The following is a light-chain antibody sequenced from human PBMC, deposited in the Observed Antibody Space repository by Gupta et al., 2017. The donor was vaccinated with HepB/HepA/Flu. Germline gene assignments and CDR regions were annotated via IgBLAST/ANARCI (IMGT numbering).Light chain of an antibody. CDR1: SSNVGGYNY. CDR2: EVS. V-gene: IGLV2-8*01. CDR3: SSWAGCNNLGV. J-gene: IGLJ3*02. Sequence: SALTHPPSASGSPGQSVTISCTGTSSNVGGYNYVSWYQQHPGKAPKLMLYEVSKRPSGVPDRFSGSKSGNTASLTVSGLQAEDEADYYCSSWAGCNNLGVFGGGTKLTVL.